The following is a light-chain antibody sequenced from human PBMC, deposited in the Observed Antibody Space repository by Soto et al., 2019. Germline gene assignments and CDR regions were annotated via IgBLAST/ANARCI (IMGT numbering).Light chain of an antibody. V-gene: IGKV3-11*01. J-gene: IGKJ4*01. CDR3: QQRSSWPLT. CDR1: QGVSNH. Sequence: DIVLTQSPATLSLSPGDRATLSCWASQGVSNHLAWYQQKPGQAPRLLIYDASNMATGIPDRFSGSGSGTDFTLSSSSLQSEDVAIYYCQQRSSWPLTFGGGTKVEIK. CDR2: DAS.